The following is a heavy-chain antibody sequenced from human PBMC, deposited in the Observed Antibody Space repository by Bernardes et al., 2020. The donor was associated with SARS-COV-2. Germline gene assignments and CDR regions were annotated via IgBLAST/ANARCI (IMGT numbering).Heavy chain of an antibody. V-gene: IGHV1-18*04. CDR2: ISAYNGDT. Sequence: AGVKAPCKASGYTFTSYGINWVRQAPGQELEWMGWISAYNGDTNYAQMLQGRVTMTTDTSTSTAYMELSSLKSDDTAMYYCARDPRGTMVRGVIMDALDYWGQGTLVTVSS. CDR3: ARDPRGTMVRGVIMDALDY. D-gene: IGHD3-10*01. CDR1: GYTFTSYG. J-gene: IGHJ4*02.